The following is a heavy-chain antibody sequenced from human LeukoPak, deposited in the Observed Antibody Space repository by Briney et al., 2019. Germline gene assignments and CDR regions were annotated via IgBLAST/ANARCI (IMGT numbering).Heavy chain of an antibody. D-gene: IGHD1-26*01. V-gene: IGHV3-48*03. CDR2: ISSSGSTI. Sequence: GGSLRLSCAASGFTFSSYEMNWVRQAPGKGLEWVSYISSSGSTIYYADSVKGRFTISRDNAKNSLYLQMNSLRAEDTAVYYCSRRDSGSYLSFDYWGQGTLVTVSS. J-gene: IGHJ4*02. CDR3: SRRDSGSYLSFDY. CDR1: GFTFSSYE.